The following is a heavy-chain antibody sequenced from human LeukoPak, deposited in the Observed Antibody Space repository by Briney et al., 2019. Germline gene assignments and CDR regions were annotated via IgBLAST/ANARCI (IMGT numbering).Heavy chain of an antibody. Sequence: PGGSLRLSCEASGFSFSIYNMNWVRLAPGKGLEWVSSISGSSSHVWYADSVKGRFTSSRDNAKNSLYLQMSSLRVEDTAVYFCARLRYYAVDVWGQGTTVIVSS. CDR1: GFSFSIYN. J-gene: IGHJ6*02. V-gene: IGHV3-21*01. CDR3: ARLRYYAVDV. CDR2: ISGSSSHV.